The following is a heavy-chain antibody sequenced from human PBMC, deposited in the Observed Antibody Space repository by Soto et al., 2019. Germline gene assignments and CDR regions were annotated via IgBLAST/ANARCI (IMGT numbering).Heavy chain of an antibody. D-gene: IGHD4-17*01. V-gene: IGHV3-43*02. CDR3: AKGLMTTVVTIGY. Sequence: GGSLRLSCAASGFTFDDYAMHWVRQAPGKGLEWVSLISGDGGSTYYADSVKGRFTISRDNSKNSLYLQMNSLRTEDTALYYGAKGLMTTVVTIGYWGQGTLVTVSS. CDR1: GFTFDDYA. J-gene: IGHJ4*02. CDR2: ISGDGGST.